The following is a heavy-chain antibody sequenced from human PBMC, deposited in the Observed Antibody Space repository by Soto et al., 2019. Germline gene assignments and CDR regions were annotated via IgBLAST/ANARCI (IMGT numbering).Heavy chain of an antibody. Sequence: EVQLVESGGGLVKPGGSLRLSCAASGFTFSNAWMNWVRQAPGKGLEWVGRIKSKTDGGTTDYAAPVKGRFTISRDDSKNTLYLQMNSLKTEDTAVYSCTTPSGWYYYYGMDVWGQGTTVTVSS. CDR2: IKSKTDGGTT. CDR1: GFTFSNAW. CDR3: TTPSGWYYYYGMDV. J-gene: IGHJ6*02. V-gene: IGHV3-15*07. D-gene: IGHD6-19*01.